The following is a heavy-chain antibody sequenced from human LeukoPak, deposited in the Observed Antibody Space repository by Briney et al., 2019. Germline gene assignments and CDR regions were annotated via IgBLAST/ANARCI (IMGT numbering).Heavy chain of an antibody. J-gene: IGHJ4*02. CDR1: GFTFSSYE. D-gene: IGHD5-18*01. Sequence: GGSLRLSCAASGFTFSSYEMNWVRQAPGKGLEWVSYISSSGSTIYYADSVKGRFTISRDNAKNSLYLQMNSLRAEDTAIYYCARGGIQLWLPLDYWGQGTLVTVSS. CDR2: ISSSGSTI. CDR3: ARGGIQLWLPLDY. V-gene: IGHV3-48*03.